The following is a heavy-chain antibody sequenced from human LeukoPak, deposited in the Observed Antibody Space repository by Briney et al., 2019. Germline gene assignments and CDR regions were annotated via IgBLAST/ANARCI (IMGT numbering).Heavy chain of an antibody. V-gene: IGHV3-23*01. D-gene: IGHD2-15*01. J-gene: IGHJ6*02. CDR1: GFTFSSYA. CDR2: ISGSGGST. CDR3: AKATDFVVPGPNYYYYGMDV. Sequence: PGGSLRLSCAASGFTFSSYAMSWVRQAPGKGLEWVSAISGSGGSTYYADSVKGRFTISRDNSMDTLYLQMNSLRAEDTAVYYCAKATDFVVPGPNYYYYGMDVWGQGTTVTVSS.